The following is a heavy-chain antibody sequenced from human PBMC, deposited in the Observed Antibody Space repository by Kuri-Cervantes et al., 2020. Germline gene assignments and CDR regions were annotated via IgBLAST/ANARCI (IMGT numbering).Heavy chain of an antibody. CDR2: MNPNSGNT. CDR3: ARDTYSSGWYFSGY. CDR1: GYTFTSYD. D-gene: IGHD6-19*01. J-gene: IGHJ4*02. V-gene: IGHV1-8*01. Sequence: ASVKVSCKASGYTFTSYDIDWVRQATGQGLEWMGWMNPNSGNTGYAQKFQGRVTMTRNTSISTAYMELSSLRSEDTAVYYCARDTYSSGWYFSGYWGQGTLVTVSS.